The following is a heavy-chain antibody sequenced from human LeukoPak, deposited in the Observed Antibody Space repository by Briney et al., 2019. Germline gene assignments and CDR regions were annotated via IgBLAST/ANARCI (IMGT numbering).Heavy chain of an antibody. V-gene: IGHV6-1*01. CDR2: TYYRSKWSN. CDR1: GDSVSSNSTA. CDR3: ARYYYDSRGYYYYYFDY. J-gene: IGHJ4*02. D-gene: IGHD3-22*01. Sequence: SQTLSLTCAISGDSVSSNSTAWNWIRQSPWRGLEWLGRTYYRSKWSNDYAVSVKSRITINPDTSRNQFSLQLNSVTPEDTAVYYCARYYYDSRGYYYYYFDYWGQGILVTVSS.